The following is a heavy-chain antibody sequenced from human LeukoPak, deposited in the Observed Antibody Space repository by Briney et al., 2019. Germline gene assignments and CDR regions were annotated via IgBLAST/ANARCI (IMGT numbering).Heavy chain of an antibody. CDR3: ARGGYFSFDY. J-gene: IGHJ4*02. D-gene: IGHD2/OR15-2a*01. V-gene: IGHV3-23*01. CDR2: ITANTRGSIT. Sequence: WVSVITANTRGSITYYADSVTGRFTFSRDSSKDTLYLQMNSLRAEDTAVYFCARGGYFSFDYWGQGTLVTVS.